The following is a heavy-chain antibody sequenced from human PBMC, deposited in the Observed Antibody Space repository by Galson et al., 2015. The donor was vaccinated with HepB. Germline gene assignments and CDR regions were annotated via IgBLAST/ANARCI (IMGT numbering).Heavy chain of an antibody. D-gene: IGHD2-2*02. J-gene: IGHJ4*02. CDR1: TFIFSTYS. V-gene: IGHV3-73*01. CDR3: LRLGDFSGYTSS. CDR2: IGSKGNNYAT. Sequence: LRRSCAASTFIFSTYSMNWVRQASGKGLVWVGRIGSKGNNYATAYTASVKGRFTISRDDSKNTAYLQMNSLSTEDTAVYYFLRLGDFSGYTSSWGQGTLVTVSS.